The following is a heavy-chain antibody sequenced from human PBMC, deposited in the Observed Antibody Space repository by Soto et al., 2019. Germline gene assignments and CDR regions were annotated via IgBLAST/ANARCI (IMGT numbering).Heavy chain of an antibody. D-gene: IGHD6-6*01. J-gene: IGHJ4*02. CDR1: GFTFSYCA. CDR3: ARGGPARNHSYLDY. V-gene: IGHV3-30-3*01. CDR2: ISYDGSNN. Sequence: QVQLVESGGGVVQPGRSLRLSCAASGFTFSYCAMHWVRQAPGKGLEWVAVISYDGSNNYYADSVKGRFTISRDNSKSTLFLHMDSLRTEDTALYYCARGGPARNHSYLDYWGQGTLVTVSS.